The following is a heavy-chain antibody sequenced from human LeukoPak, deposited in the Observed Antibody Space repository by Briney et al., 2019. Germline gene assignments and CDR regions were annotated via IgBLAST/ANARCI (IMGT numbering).Heavy chain of an antibody. CDR1: GYTFTGYW. Sequence: GASVKVSCKASGYTFTGYWMHWVRQAPGQGLEWMGWINPNSGDTNYGQKFQGRVTMTRDTSTSTAYMELSRLRSDDTAVYYCARGNKGSRNMDVWGQGTTVTVSS. V-gene: IGHV1-2*02. CDR3: ARGNKGSRNMDV. J-gene: IGHJ6*02. CDR2: INPNSGDT. D-gene: IGHD2/OR15-2a*01.